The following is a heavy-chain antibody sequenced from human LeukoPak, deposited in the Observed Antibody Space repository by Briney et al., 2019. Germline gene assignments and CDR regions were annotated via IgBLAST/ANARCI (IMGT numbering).Heavy chain of an antibody. CDR2: IYTSGST. J-gene: IGHJ3*02. Sequence: SQTLSLTCTVSGGSISSGSYYWSWIRQPAGKGLEWIGRIYTSGSTNYNPSLKSRVTMSVDTSKNQFSLKLSSVTAADTAVYYCARDLTHFDIWGQGTMVTVSS. V-gene: IGHV4-61*02. D-gene: IGHD3-16*01. CDR3: ARDLTHFDI. CDR1: GGSISSGSYY.